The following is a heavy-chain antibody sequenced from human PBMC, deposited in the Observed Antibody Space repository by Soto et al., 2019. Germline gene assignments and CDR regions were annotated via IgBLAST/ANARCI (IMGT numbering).Heavy chain of an antibody. CDR2: ISGSGGST. Sequence: GGSLRLSCAACGFTFSDYPMSLVRQAQGKGLEWVSGISGSGGSTEYADSVKGRFTISRDNSKNTLYLQMNSLRAEDTAVYYCAKSGVQTPLLDYWGQGTLVTVSS. CDR1: GFTFSDYP. D-gene: IGHD2-8*01. V-gene: IGHV3-23*01. J-gene: IGHJ4*02. CDR3: AKSGVQTPLLDY.